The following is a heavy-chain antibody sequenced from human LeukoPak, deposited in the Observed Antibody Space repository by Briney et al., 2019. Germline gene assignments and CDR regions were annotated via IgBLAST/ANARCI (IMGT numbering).Heavy chain of an antibody. CDR1: GFTFSRYW. Sequence: PGGSLRLSCAASGFTFSRYWMSWVRQAPGKGLEWVANINKDGSEKYYVDSVKGRFTISRDNAQNSLYLQMNSLRAEDTAVYYCATGQYSGSTYYFDDWGQGTLVTVSS. J-gene: IGHJ4*02. D-gene: IGHD1-26*01. CDR3: ATGQYSGSTYYFDD. CDR2: INKDGSEK. V-gene: IGHV3-7*01.